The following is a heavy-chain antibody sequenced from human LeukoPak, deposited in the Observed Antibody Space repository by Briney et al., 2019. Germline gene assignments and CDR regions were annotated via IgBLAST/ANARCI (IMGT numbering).Heavy chain of an antibody. CDR1: GGSISSYC. CDR3: ARVLATASRSSSRDYYYYMDV. V-gene: IGHV4-59*12. Sequence: SETLSLTCTVSGGSISSYCWSWIRQPPGKGLEWIGYIYYTGGTNYNPSLKSRVTMSVDTSKNQFSLKLSSVTAADTAVYYCARVLATASRSSSRDYYYYMDVWGKGTTVTVSS. CDR2: IYYTGGT. D-gene: IGHD6-6*01. J-gene: IGHJ6*03.